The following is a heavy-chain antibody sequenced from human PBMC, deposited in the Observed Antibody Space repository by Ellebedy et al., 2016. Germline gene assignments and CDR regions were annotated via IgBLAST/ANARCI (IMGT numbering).Heavy chain of an antibody. CDR3: ARGPCLAAAGTISGYYFGY. D-gene: IGHD6-13*01. J-gene: IGHJ4*02. Sequence: GESLKISCKGSGYNFTNYWIGWVRQMPGKGLEWMGVIYPGDSDSRYSPSFQGQVTISADKSISTAYLQWSSLKASDTAMYYCARGPCLAAAGTISGYYFGYWGQGTLVTVSS. CDR2: IYPGDSDS. CDR1: GYNFTNYW. V-gene: IGHV5-51*01.